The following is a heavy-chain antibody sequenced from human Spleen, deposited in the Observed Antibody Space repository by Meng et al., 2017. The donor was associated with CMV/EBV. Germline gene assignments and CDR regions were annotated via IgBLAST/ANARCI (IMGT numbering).Heavy chain of an antibody. V-gene: IGHV4-30-4*08. CDR1: GGPISSSSYY. CDR3: ARVADTGCFDF. CDR2: IYRSGIT. Sequence: SETLSLTCTVSGGPISSSSYYWGWIRQPPGKGLGWIGYIYRSGITYYNPSLKSRLTMSVDTSKNQFSLRLKSVTAADTAVYYCARVADTGCFDFWGQGTLVTVSS. D-gene: IGHD3-10*01. J-gene: IGHJ4*02.